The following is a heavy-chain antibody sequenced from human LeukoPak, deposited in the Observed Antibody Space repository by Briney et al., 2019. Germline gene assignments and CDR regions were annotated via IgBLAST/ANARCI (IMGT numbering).Heavy chain of an antibody. CDR1: GYTFTGYY. D-gene: IGHD3-22*01. CDR2: INPNSGGT. J-gene: IGHJ4*02. Sequence: ASVKVSCKASGYTFTGYYMHWVRQAPGQGLEWMGRINPNSGGTNYAQKFQGRVTMTRDTSISTAYMELSRLGSDDTAVYYCARDPLYYDSSGYLFDYWGQGTLVTVSS. CDR3: ARDPLYYDSSGYLFDY. V-gene: IGHV1-2*06.